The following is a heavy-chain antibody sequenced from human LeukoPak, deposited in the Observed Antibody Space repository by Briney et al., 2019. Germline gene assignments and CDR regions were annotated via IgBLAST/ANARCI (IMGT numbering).Heavy chain of an antibody. Sequence: ALVKVSCKASGYTFTDYYMNWLRQAPGQGLEWMGWMHPNSGGTNYAQKFQGRVTMTRDTSISTAYMDLSSLRSDDTAVYYCARHTTIFGVAIIDIWGQGTMVTVSS. D-gene: IGHD3-3*01. V-gene: IGHV1-2*02. CDR2: MHPNSGGT. CDR1: GYTFTDYY. CDR3: ARHTTIFGVAIIDI. J-gene: IGHJ3*02.